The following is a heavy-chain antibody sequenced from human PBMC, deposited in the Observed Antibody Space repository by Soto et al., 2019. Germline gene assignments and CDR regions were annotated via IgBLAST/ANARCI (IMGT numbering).Heavy chain of an antibody. V-gene: IGHV4-4*02. Sequence: QVQLQESGPGLVKPSGTLSLTCAVSGGSISSSNWWSWVRQPPGKGLEWIGEIYHSGSTNYNPSLKGRVTISVDKSKNQFSVNLSSVTAAATAVYYCARVRLGPRDFDYWGQGTLVTVSS. CDR1: GGSISSSNW. CDR2: IYHSGST. J-gene: IGHJ4*02. CDR3: ARVRLGPRDFDY. D-gene: IGHD3-16*01.